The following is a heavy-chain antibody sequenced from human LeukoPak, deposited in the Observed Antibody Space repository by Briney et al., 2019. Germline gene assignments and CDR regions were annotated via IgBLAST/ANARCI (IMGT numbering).Heavy chain of an antibody. V-gene: IGHV3-30*18. Sequence: GGSLRLSCAASGFTFSSYNMNWVRQAPGKGLEWVAVISYDGTNKYYADSVKGRFNISRDNSKNTVYLQMNSLRAEDTAVYYCAKGRYYPKDFFDYWGQGTLVTVSS. CDR2: ISYDGTNK. CDR1: GFTFSSYN. D-gene: IGHD3-10*01. CDR3: AKGRYYPKDFFDY. J-gene: IGHJ4*02.